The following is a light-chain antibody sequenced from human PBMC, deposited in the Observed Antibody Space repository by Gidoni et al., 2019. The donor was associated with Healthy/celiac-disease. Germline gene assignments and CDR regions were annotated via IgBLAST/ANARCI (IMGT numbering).Light chain of an antibody. CDR1: QSVSTN. V-gene: IGKV3-15*01. CDR3: QQYNNWHPLT. CDR2: GAS. Sequence: DIVMTQSPATLSVSPGERATLSCRASQSVSTNLAWYQQKPGQAPRLLIYGASTRATDIPARFSGSGSGTEFTLTISSLQSEDFAVYYCQQYNNWHPLTFXGXTKVEIK. J-gene: IGKJ4*02.